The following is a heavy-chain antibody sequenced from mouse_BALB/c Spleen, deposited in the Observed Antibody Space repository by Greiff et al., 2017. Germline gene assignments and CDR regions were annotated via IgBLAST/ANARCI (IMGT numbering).Heavy chain of an antibody. D-gene: IGHD1-1*01. V-gene: IGHV1-4*02. J-gene: IGHJ2*01. CDR2: INPSSGYT. Sequence: QVQLQQSAAELARPGASVKMSCKASGYTFTSYTMHWVNQRPGQGLEWIGYINPSSGYTEYNQKFKDKTTLTADKSSSTAYMQLSSLTSEDSAVYYCARDYGSSYAVYYFDYWGQGTTLTVSS. CDR1: GYTFTSYT. CDR3: ARDYGSSYAVYYFDY.